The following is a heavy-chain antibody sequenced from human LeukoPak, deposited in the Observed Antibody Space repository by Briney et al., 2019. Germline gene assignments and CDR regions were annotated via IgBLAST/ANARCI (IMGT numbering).Heavy chain of an antibody. V-gene: IGHV4-4*02. CDR2: IYHSGST. D-gene: IGHD6-13*01. CDR3: ARTGWQLAYYYYYYMDV. CDR1: GGSISSSNW. J-gene: IGHJ6*03. Sequence: PSETLSLTCAVSGGSISSSNWWSWVRQPPGKGLVWIGEIYHSGSTNYNPSLKSRVTISVDKSKNQFSLKLSSVTAADTAVYYCARTGWQLAYYYYYYMDVWGKGTTVTVSS.